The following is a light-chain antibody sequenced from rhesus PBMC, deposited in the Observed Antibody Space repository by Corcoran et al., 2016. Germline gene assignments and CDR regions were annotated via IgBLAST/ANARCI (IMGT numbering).Light chain of an antibody. CDR1: QGISSY. CDR2: KAS. V-gene: IGKV1-25*01. J-gene: IGKJ4*01. CDR3: QQHKSYPLT. Sequence: DIQMTQSPSSLSASVGDTVTITCRASQGISSYLAWYQQKPGKTPKLLIFKASTLQSGGPSRFSGRGSGTDFTLTISNLQPEDFATYYCQQHKSYPLTFGGGTKVEFK.